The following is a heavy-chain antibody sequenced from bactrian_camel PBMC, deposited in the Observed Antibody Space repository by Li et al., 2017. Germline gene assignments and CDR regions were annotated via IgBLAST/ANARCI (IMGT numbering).Heavy chain of an antibody. J-gene: IGHJ6*01. D-gene: IGHD3*01. CDR1: TSAYSRYC. Sequence: HVQLVESGGDSVQTGGTLRLSCAASTSAYSRYCMAWYRQAPGQEREAVATIDTYGNPSYADSVKGRFTISQDDAKNSVYLQMSSLKPEDTAMYYCAAGGRYCSVAVSPTLMTPDYGYWGQGTQVTVS. CDR3: AAGGRYCSVAVSPTLMTPDYGY. CDR2: IDTYGNP. V-gene: IGHV3S53*01.